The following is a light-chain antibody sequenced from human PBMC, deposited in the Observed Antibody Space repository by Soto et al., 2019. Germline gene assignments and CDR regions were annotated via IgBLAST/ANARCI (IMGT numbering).Light chain of an antibody. J-gene: IGKJ4*01. CDR3: QQYGNWPLT. CDR1: QSVGTF. Sequence: EIVLTQSPGTLSLSPGERASLSCRASQSVGTFLVWYQQKPGQAPSLLIYDTSNRATGIPARFSGSGSGTDFTLTISCLEPEDFAIYYCQQYGNWPLTFGGGTKVEIK. CDR2: DTS. V-gene: IGKV3-11*01.